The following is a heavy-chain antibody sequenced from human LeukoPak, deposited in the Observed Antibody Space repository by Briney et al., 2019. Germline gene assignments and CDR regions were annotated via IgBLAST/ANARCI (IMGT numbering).Heavy chain of an antibody. V-gene: IGHV1-46*03. CDR3: AREITLGYCSSTSCPSADY. CDR2: INPSGGST. J-gene: IGHJ4*02. Sequence: ASVKVSCKASGYTFTSYYMHWVRQAPGQGLEWMGIINPSGGSTSYAQKFQGRVTMTRDTSTSTVYMELSSLRSEDTAVYYCAREITLGYCSSTSCPSADYWGQGTLATVSP. CDR1: GYTFTSYY. D-gene: IGHD2-2*01.